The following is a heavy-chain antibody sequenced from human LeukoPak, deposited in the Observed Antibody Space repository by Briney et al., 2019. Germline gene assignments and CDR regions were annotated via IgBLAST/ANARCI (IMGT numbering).Heavy chain of an antibody. V-gene: IGHV3-53*01. CDR2: IYSGGNT. Sequence: GGSLRLSCTVSGFTVSSNSMTWGRQAPGKGVEWVSVIYSGGNTHNSDSVKGRFTISRDNTKNTLYHQMISLRAEDTAVYYCAKGYGWEASYYYYYMDVWGKGTTVTISS. J-gene: IGHJ6*03. CDR1: GFTVSSNS. CDR3: AKGYGWEASYYYYYMDV. D-gene: IGHD1-26*01.